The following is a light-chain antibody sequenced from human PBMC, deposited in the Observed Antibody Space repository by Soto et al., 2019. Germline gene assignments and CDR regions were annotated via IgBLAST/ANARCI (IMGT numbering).Light chain of an antibody. V-gene: IGKV3-20*01. CDR1: QSVSSSY. Sequence: EIVLTQSPGTLSLSPGERATFSCRASQSVSSSYIAWYQQKRGQAPRRLIYGASIMATGIPDRFSGSGSGTDFTLTISRLEPEDFALYYCQQYHTSPLTFGQGTKVEIK. CDR3: QQYHTSPLT. CDR2: GAS. J-gene: IGKJ1*01.